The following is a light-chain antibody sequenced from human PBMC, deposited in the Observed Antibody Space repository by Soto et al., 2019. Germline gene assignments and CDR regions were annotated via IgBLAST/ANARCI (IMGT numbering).Light chain of an antibody. V-gene: IGKV1-5*03. CDR1: QSISSW. Sequence: DIQMTESPSTLYASVGDRVTITCRASQSISSWLAWYQQKPGKAPKLLIYKASSLESGVPSRFSGSGSGTEFTLTISSLQPDDFATYYCQQYNSYSLTFAGGTKVAI. CDR3: QQYNSYSLT. CDR2: KAS. J-gene: IGKJ4*01.